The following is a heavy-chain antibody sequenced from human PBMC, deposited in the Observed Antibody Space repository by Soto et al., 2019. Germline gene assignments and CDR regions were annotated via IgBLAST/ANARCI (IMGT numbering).Heavy chain of an antibody. J-gene: IGHJ3*02. V-gene: IGHV3-23*01. CDR3: AKSIALPGGSPDCDAFDI. CDR2: ISGSGGST. D-gene: IGHD2-15*01. Sequence: SLRLSCAASGFTFSSYAMSWVRQAPGKGLEWVSAISGSGGSTYYADSVKGRFTISRDNSKNTLYLQMNSLRAEDTAVYYCAKSIALPGGSPDCDAFDIWGQGTMVTVSS. CDR1: GFTFSSYA.